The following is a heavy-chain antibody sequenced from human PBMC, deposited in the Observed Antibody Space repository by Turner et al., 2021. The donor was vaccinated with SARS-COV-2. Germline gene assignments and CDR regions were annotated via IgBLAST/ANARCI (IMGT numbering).Heavy chain of an antibody. CDR2: IRSKAYGGTT. V-gene: IGHV3-49*04. CDR1: GFTFGDYA. Sequence: EVRLVESGGGLVQPGRSLRLSCTSPGFTFGDYARNWVRQAPGKGLEWVGFIRSKAYGGTTQYAASVKGRFTISRDDSKSIAYLQMNSLKTEDTAVYYCTRVKYCSGGSCYGYYFDYWGQGTLVTVSS. CDR3: TRVKYCSGGSCYGYYFDY. D-gene: IGHD2-15*01. J-gene: IGHJ4*02.